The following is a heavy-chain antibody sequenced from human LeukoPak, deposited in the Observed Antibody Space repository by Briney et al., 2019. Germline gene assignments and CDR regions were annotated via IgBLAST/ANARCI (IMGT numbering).Heavy chain of an antibody. D-gene: IGHD3-10*01. Sequence: GGSLRLSCAASGFTFSAHGMHWVRQAPGKGLEWVAVIWFDGRDKYYADSVKGRLHNSRDNSKNTLYLQMNRLRTEHTAVYYCARARRGVNYYSDHYYYGMDVWGQGTTVTVSS. V-gene: IGHV3-33*01. CDR3: ARARRGVNYYSDHYYYGMDV. CDR1: GFTFSAHG. CDR2: IWFDGRDK. J-gene: IGHJ6*02.